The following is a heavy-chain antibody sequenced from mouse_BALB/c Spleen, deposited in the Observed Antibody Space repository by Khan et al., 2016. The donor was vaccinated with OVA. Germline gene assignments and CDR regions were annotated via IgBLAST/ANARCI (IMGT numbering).Heavy chain of an antibody. CDR1: GYTFTNYI. CDR3: VRDYGSSFWFAY. Sequence: IQLVQSGPELVKPGASVKMSCKASGYTFTNYIIHWVKQKPGQGLEWIGYINPYNDGTKYNEKFKGKATLTSDKSSSTAYMELSGPTSEDSAVHYCVRDYGSSFWFAYWGQGTLVTVSA. D-gene: IGHD1-1*01. CDR2: INPYNDGT. V-gene: IGHV1S136*01. J-gene: IGHJ3*01.